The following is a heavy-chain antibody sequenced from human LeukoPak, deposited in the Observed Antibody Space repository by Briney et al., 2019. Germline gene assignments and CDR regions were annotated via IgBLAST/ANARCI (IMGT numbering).Heavy chain of an antibody. Sequence: SETLSLTCTVSNGSIITSSYYWAWLRQPPGKGLEWIGSIEKSENTYYNPPLKSRVTISVDTSQNHFSLKLSSVTAADTTIYYCARHVHDPTFDFWGQGTLVTVSS. J-gene: IGHJ4*02. CDR2: IEKSENT. V-gene: IGHV4-39*01. CDR1: NGSIITSSYY. CDR3: ARHVHDPTFDF.